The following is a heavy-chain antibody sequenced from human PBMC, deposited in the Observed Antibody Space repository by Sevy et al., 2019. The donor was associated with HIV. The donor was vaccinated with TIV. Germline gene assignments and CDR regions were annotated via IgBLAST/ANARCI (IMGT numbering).Heavy chain of an antibody. CDR2: ISSSSDSSRTL. CDR3: ARPDLSGWYFDF. CDR1: GFTFSSYS. Sequence: GGSLRLSCVASGFTFSSYSMNWVRQAPGKGLEWVSYISSSSDSSRTLYYADSVKGRFGISRDNAKNSVHLQMTGLGVEDTAVYYCARPDLSGWYFDFWGHGTLVTVSS. D-gene: IGHD6-19*01. J-gene: IGHJ4*01. V-gene: IGHV3-48*01.